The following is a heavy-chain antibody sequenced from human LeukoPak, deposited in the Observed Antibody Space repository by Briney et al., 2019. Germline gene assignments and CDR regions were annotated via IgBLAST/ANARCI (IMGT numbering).Heavy chain of an antibody. CDR3: ARDGGDLDAFDI. Sequence: SETLSLTCTVSGGSISSSSYYWGWIRQPPGKGLEWIGSIYYSGSTYYNPSLKSRVTISVGTSKNQFSLKLSSVTAADTAVYYCARDGGDLDAFDIWGQGTMVTVSS. J-gene: IGHJ3*02. CDR1: GGSISSSSYY. CDR2: IYYSGST. D-gene: IGHD2-21*02. V-gene: IGHV4-39*07.